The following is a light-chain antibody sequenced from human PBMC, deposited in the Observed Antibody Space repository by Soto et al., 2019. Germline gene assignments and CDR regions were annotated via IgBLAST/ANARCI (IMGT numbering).Light chain of an antibody. CDR3: QQYGSLIT. Sequence: ESVLTQSPGTLSLSPGERATLSCRASQSVSSNYLAWYQQKPGQAPRLLIYGESTRATGIPDRFSGSGSGTDFTLTISRLEPEDFAVYYCQQYGSLITFGQGTRLEIK. J-gene: IGKJ5*01. CDR2: GES. CDR1: QSVSSNY. V-gene: IGKV3-20*01.